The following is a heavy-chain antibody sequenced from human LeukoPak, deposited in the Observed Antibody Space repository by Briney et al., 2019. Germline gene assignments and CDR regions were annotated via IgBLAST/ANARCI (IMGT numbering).Heavy chain of an antibody. D-gene: IGHD5-12*01. J-gene: IGHJ4*02. CDR3: ARVIGYDQLDY. V-gene: IGHV4-31*03. Sequence: PSETLSLTCTVSGGSISSGDYYWGWIRQHPGKGLGWIEYIHYSGSTYYDPSLKSRVSISVSTSKNRFSLQLSSVTAADTAVYYCARVIGYDQLDYWGQGTLVTVSS. CDR1: GGSISSGDYY. CDR2: IHYSGST.